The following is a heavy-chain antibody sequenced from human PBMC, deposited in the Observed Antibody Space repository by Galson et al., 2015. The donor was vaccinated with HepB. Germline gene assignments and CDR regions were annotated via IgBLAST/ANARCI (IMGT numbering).Heavy chain of an antibody. Sequence: SLRLSCAASGFTFSSYGMHWVRQAPGKGLEWVAVISYDGSNKYYADSVKGRFTISRDNSKNTLYLQMNSLRAEDTAVYYCAKDLSGTDYFDYWGQGTLVTVSS. CDR2: ISYDGSNK. J-gene: IGHJ4*02. V-gene: IGHV3-30*18. CDR3: AKDLSGTDYFDY. D-gene: IGHD6-13*01. CDR1: GFTFSSYG.